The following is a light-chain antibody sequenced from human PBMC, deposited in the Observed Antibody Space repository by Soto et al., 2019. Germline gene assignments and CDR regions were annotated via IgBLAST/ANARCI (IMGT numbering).Light chain of an antibody. J-gene: IGKJ2*01. CDR1: QRVSSSC. CDR3: QQYGSSPRT. V-gene: IGKV3-20*01. Sequence: EIVLTQSPGTLSLSPGERATLSCRASQRVSSSCLAWYQQKPGPAPRLLIYDASSRATGIPDRFSGSGSGTDFTLTISRLEPDDFAVYYCQQYGSSPRTFGQGTKLEIK. CDR2: DAS.